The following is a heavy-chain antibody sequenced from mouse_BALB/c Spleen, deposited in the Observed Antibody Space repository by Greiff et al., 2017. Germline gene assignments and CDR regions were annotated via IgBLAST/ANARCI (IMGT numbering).Heavy chain of an antibody. J-gene: IGHJ2*01. CDR3: ARLSVVAPFDY. CDR1: GFTFSSYA. V-gene: IGHV5-9-3*01. D-gene: IGHD1-1*01. Sequence: EVHLVESGGGLVQPGGSLKLSCAASGFTFSSYAMSWVRQTPEKRLEWVATISSGGSYTYYPDSVKGRFTISRDNAKNTLYLQMSSLRSEDTAMYYCARLSVVAPFDYWGQGTTLTVSS. CDR2: ISSGGSYT.